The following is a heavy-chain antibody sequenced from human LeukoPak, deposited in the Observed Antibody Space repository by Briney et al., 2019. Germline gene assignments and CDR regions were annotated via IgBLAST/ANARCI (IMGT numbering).Heavy chain of an antibody. Sequence: SETLSLTCTVSGGSISSYYWSWIRQPAGKGLEWIGRIYTTGISNYNPSLKSRVTMSGDTSKNNFSLKLPSVTAADTAVYYCAIDGYYYDSSGYYFWGQGTLVTVSS. J-gene: IGHJ4*02. CDR1: GGSISSYY. CDR2: IYTTGIS. V-gene: IGHV4-4*07. D-gene: IGHD3-22*01. CDR3: AIDGYYYDSSGYYF.